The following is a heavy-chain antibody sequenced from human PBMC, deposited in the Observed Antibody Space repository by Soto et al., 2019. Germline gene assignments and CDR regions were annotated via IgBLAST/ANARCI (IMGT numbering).Heavy chain of an antibody. D-gene: IGHD2-2*01. CDR3: ARGFELMPPFDY. CDR1: GFTFSSYS. CDR2: ISSSSSYI. Sequence: EAQLVESGGGLVKPGGSLRLSCAASGFTFSSYSMNWVRQAPGKGLEWVSSISSSSSYIYYADSVKGRFTISRDNAKNSLYLQMNSLRAEDTAVYYCARGFELMPPFDYWGQGTLVTVSS. V-gene: IGHV3-21*01. J-gene: IGHJ4*02.